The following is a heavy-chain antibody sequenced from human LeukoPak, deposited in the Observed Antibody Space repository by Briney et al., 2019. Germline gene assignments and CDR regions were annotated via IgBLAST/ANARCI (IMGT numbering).Heavy chain of an antibody. D-gene: IGHD3-22*01. V-gene: IGHV1-24*01. CDR3: ATKTHYYDSSGYRPIPYYFDY. J-gene: IGHJ4*02. CDR1: GYTLTELS. CDR2: FDPEDGET. Sequence: ASVKVSCKVSGYTLTELSMHWVRQAPGKGLEWMGGFDPEDGETIYAQKFQGRVTMTEDTSTDTAYIELSSLRSEDTAVYYCATKTHYYDSSGYRPIPYYFDYWGQGTLVTVSS.